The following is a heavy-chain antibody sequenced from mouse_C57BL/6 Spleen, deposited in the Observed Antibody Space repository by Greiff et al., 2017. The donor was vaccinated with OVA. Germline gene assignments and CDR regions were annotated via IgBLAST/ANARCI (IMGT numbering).Heavy chain of an antibody. CDR2: IYPGSGST. J-gene: IGHJ2*01. D-gene: IGHD2-5*01. CDR3: ARGGYYSNYYFDY. CDR1: GYTFTSYW. V-gene: IGHV1-55*01. Sequence: QVQLKQPGAELVKPGASVKMSCKASGYTFTSYWITWVKQRPGQGLEWIGDIYPGSGSTNYNEKFKSKATLTVDTSSSTAYMQLSSLTSEDSAVYYCARGGYYSNYYFDYWGQGTTLTVSS.